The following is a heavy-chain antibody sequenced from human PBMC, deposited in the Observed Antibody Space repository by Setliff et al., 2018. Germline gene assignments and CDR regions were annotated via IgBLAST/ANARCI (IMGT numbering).Heavy chain of an antibody. CDR3: ARTTGYRLEGDFDY. Sequence: PGGSLRLSCAASGFTFSSYAITWVRQAPGKGLEWVSMISGSAQTTYYADSVKGRFTISRDNTTNLVYLQMDSLRADDTAVYYCARTTGYRLEGDFDYWGQGTLVTVSS. V-gene: IGHV3-23*01. D-gene: IGHD1-1*01. CDR2: ISGSAQTT. CDR1: GFTFSSYA. J-gene: IGHJ4*02.